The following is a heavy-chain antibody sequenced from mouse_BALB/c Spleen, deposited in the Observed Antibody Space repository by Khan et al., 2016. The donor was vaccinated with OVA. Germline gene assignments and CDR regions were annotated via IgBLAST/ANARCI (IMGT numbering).Heavy chain of an antibody. CDR1: GFDFSNYD. Sequence: DVMLVESGGGLVKPGGSLKLSCAASGFDFSNYDMSWVRQTPEKRLEWVATISSTGDYTYYPDSVKGRFSISRDNAGNALYLQMSSLRSEDSAVYYGSRLGADDSWGQGTTLTVSS. D-gene: IGHD4-1*01. CDR2: ISSTGDYT. CDR3: SRLGADDS. J-gene: IGHJ2*01. V-gene: IGHV5-9*02.